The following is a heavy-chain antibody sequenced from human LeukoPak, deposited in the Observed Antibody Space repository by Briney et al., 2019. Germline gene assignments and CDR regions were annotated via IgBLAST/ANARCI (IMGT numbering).Heavy chain of an antibody. Sequence: SETLSLTCTVSGGSISSYYWSWIRQPPGKGLEWIGYIYYSGSTNYNPSLKSRVTISVDTSKNQFSLKLSSVTAADTAVYYCARHLRANWFDPWGQGTLVTVSS. CDR2: IYYSGST. CDR3: ARHLRANWFDP. J-gene: IGHJ5*02. CDR1: GGSISSYY. V-gene: IGHV4-59*01.